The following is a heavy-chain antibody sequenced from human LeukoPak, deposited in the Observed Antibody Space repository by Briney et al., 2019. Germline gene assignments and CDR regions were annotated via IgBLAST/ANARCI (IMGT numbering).Heavy chain of an antibody. CDR2: ISGSGGST. CDR3: AKRSLSYDSSGHLHYFDY. Sequence: GGSLRLSCAASGFTFSSYAMSWLRQAPGKGLEWVPAISGSGGSTYYGDSVKGRFTISRDNSKNTLDLQMNSLRAEDTAIYYCAKRSLSYDSSGHLHYFDYWGQGTLVTVSS. V-gene: IGHV3-23*01. D-gene: IGHD3-22*01. J-gene: IGHJ4*02. CDR1: GFTFSSYA.